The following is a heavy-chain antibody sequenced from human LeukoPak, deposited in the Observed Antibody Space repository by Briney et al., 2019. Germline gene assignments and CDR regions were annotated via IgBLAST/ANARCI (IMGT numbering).Heavy chain of an antibody. V-gene: IGHV3-66*04. J-gene: IGHJ4*02. D-gene: IGHD4-17*01. CDR1: GFTFSNYS. CDR3: ARQQSAVTTFDY. Sequence: GGSLRLSCAASGFTFSNYSMNWVRQAPGKGLEWVSALYSGGTTYYADSVKGRFTISGDTSKNTLFLQMNSLRAEDTAVYYCARQQSAVTTFDYWGQGTLVTVSS. CDR2: LYSGGTT.